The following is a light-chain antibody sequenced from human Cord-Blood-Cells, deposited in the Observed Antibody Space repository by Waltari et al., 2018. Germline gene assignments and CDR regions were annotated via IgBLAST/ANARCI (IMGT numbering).Light chain of an antibody. J-gene: IGKJ1*01. CDR2: GAS. V-gene: IGKV3-15*01. CDR1: QSVSSN. Sequence: EIVMTLSPATLSVSPGERATLSCRASQSVSSNLAWYQQKPGQAPRLLIYGASTRATGIQARFSGSGSGTEFTLTISSLQSEDFAVYYCQQYNNWPPWTFGQGTKVEIK. CDR3: QQYNNWPPWT.